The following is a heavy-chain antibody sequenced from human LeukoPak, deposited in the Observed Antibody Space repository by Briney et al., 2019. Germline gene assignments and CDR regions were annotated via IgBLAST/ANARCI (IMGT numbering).Heavy chain of an antibody. V-gene: IGHV1-2*02. D-gene: IGHD3-10*01. CDR1: GYTFTGYY. CDR2: INPNSGGT. Sequence: ASVKVSCKASGYTFTGYYMHWVRQAPGQGLEWMGWINPNSGGTNYAQKFQGRVTMTRDTSISTAYMELSRLRSDDTAVYYCARDTATYGSGSRYEDAFDIWGQGTMVTVSS. J-gene: IGHJ3*02. CDR3: ARDTATYGSGSRYEDAFDI.